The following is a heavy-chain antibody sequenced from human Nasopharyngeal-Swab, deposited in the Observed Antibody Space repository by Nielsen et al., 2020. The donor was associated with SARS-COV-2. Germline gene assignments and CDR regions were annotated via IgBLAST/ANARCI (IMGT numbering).Heavy chain of an antibody. CDR1: GFTFSSYA. J-gene: IGHJ4*02. V-gene: IGHV3-23*01. Sequence: GESLKISCVASGFTFSSYAMNWVRQAPGKGLEWVSAISHTYSTYYADSVRGRFTVSRDNSKNTLYLQMSSLRAEDTAVYYCAKGTGMTYRAIDYWGQGTLVTASS. D-gene: IGHD1-14*01. CDR3: AKGTGMTYRAIDY. CDR2: ISHTYST.